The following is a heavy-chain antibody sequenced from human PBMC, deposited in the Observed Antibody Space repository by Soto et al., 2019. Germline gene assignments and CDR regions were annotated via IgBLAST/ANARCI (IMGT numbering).Heavy chain of an antibody. V-gene: IGHV3-33*01. CDR2: IWYDGSNK. CDR1: GFTFSSYG. D-gene: IGHD6-6*01. Sequence: GGSLRLSCAASGFTFSSYGMHWVRQAPGKGLEWVAVIWYDGSNKYYADSVKGRFTISRDNSKNTLYLQMNSLRAEDTAVYYCARDKEIAALVCLDYWGQGTLVTVSS. CDR3: ARDKEIAALVCLDY. J-gene: IGHJ4*02.